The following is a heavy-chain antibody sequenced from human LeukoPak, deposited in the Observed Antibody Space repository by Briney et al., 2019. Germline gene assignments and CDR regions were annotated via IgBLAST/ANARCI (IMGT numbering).Heavy chain of an antibody. J-gene: IGHJ4*02. Sequence: GGSLRLSCAASGFTFSSYWMSWVRQAPGKGLEWVANIKQDGSEKYYVDSVKGRFTISRDNAKNSLYLQMNSLRAEDTAVYYRARDLIAVGATSSYYFDYWGQGTLVTVSS. V-gene: IGHV3-7*01. CDR2: IKQDGSEK. CDR1: GFTFSSYW. CDR3: ARDLIAVGATSSYYFDY. D-gene: IGHD1-26*01.